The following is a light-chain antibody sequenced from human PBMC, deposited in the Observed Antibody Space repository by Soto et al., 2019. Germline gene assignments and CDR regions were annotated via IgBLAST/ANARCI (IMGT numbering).Light chain of an antibody. J-gene: IGKJ3*01. Sequence: DIQITQSPSTLSASVGDRVTITCRASQSLGTSLAWYQQKPGKAPKLLIYKASTLESGVPSRFSGSGSGTEFTLTISSLQPDDFATYYCHHYTASPTFGPGTKVDI. CDR3: HHYTASPT. V-gene: IGKV1-5*03. CDR1: QSLGTS. CDR2: KAS.